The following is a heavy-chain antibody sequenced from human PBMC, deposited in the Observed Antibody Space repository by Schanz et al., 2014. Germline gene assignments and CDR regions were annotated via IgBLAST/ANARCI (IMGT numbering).Heavy chain of an antibody. CDR1: GITLSGYG. J-gene: IGHJ6*03. V-gene: IGHV3-21*01. CDR3: ARPIYSSWYMDV. Sequence: VQLVESGGGVVQPGRSLRLSCAASGITLSGYGLHWVRQAPGKGLEWVSSISSSSSYISYADSVKGRFTISRDNAKNSLYLPMNSLRAEDTAVYYCARPIYSSWYMDVWGKGTTVTVSS. CDR2: ISSSSSYI. D-gene: IGHD2-15*01.